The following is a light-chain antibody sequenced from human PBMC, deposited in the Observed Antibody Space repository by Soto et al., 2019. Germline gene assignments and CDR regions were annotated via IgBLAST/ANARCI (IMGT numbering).Light chain of an antibody. CDR3: RQHNSLPIT. Sequence: DIQMTQSPSTLSASVGDRVTITCRASQSISSWLAWYQQKPGKAPKLLIYKASSLESGVPSRFSGSGSGTEFTLTISSLQPEDSATYYCRQHNSLPITFGQGTRLEIK. CDR1: QSISSW. CDR2: KAS. J-gene: IGKJ5*01. V-gene: IGKV1-5*03.